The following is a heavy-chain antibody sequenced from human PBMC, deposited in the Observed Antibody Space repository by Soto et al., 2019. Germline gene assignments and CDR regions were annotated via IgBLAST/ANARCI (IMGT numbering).Heavy chain of an antibody. J-gene: IGHJ5*02. CDR3: AKSNWFDP. Sequence: EVQLVESGGGLVQPGGSLRLSCAASGFSFSDYWMNWVRQAPGKGLVGFSRIDSDGTSTSYAVSVKGRFTISRDNAKNTLYLQMNSLRAEDTAVYYCAKSNWFDPWGQGTLVIVSS. CDR1: GFSFSDYW. CDR2: IDSDGTST. V-gene: IGHV3-74*01.